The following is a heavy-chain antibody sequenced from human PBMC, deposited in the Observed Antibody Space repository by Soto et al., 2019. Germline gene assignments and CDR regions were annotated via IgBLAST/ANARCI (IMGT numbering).Heavy chain of an antibody. D-gene: IGHD3-16*02. Sequence: SDTPSLTGTVSGGSISSGGYYCSWIRQHPGKGLEWSGYIYYSGSTYYNPSLKSRVTISVDTSKNQFSLKLSSVTAADTAVYYCARAPFMITFGGVIVNGNFDYWGQGPLATVSS. V-gene: IGHV4-31*03. CDR3: ARAPFMITFGGVIVNGNFDY. J-gene: IGHJ4*02. CDR2: IYYSGST. CDR1: GGSISSGGYY.